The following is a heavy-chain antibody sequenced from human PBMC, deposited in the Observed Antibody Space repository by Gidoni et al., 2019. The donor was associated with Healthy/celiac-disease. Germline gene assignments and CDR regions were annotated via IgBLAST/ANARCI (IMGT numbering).Heavy chain of an antibody. V-gene: IGHV2-5*01. CDR2: IYWNDDK. D-gene: IGHD3-3*01. CDR3: AHRRGLRYDFWSHQTKHWYFDL. J-gene: IGHJ2*01. CDR1: GFSLSTSGVG. Sequence: QITLKESGPTLVKPTQTLTLTCTFSGFSLSTSGVGVGWIRQPPGKALEWLALIYWNDDKRYSPSLKSRLTITKDTSKNQVVLTMTNMDPVDTATYYCAHRRGLRYDFWSHQTKHWYFDLWGRGTLVTVSS.